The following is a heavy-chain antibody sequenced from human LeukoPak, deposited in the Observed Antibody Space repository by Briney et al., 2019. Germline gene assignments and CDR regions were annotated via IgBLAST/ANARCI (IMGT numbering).Heavy chain of an antibody. CDR1: GGTFSRHT. CDR3: AGDSSEFRSLLFH. Sequence: RASVKVSCKASGGTFSRHTISWVRQSPGQGLEWMGGITPMFGTSNYAQKFRGRVTITADESTSTAYVELSSLRSEDTAVYYCAGDSSEFRSLLFHWGQGTLVTVSS. J-gene: IGHJ1*01. CDR2: ITPMFGTS. V-gene: IGHV1-69*01. D-gene: IGHD1-14*01.